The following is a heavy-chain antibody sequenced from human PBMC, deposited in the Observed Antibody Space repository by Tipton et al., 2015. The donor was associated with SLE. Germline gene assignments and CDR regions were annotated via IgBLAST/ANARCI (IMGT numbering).Heavy chain of an antibody. CDR2: IYYSGST. Sequence: TLSLTCTVSGGSISTYFWSWIRQPPGKGLEWIGYIYYSGSTHYNPSLRSRVTMSVDTSKNQFSLKLTSVTAADTAVYYCARCGSSLTWDYYYMDVWGKGTTVTISS. CDR3: ARCGSSLTWDYYYMDV. CDR1: GGSISTYF. J-gene: IGHJ6*03. D-gene: IGHD6-6*01. V-gene: IGHV4-59*01.